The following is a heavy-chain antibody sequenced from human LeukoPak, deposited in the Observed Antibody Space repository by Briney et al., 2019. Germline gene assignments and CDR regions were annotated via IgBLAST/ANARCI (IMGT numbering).Heavy chain of an antibody. J-gene: IGHJ4*02. V-gene: IGHV3-21*01. CDR2: ISSSSSYI. CDR3: ARDPKSHFDY. CDR1: GFTFSSYS. Sequence: GGSLRLSCATSGFTFSSYSMNWVRQAPGKGLEWVSSISSSSSYIYYADSVKGRFTISRDNAKNSLYLQMNSLRAEDTAVYYCARDPKSHFDYWGQGTLVTVSS.